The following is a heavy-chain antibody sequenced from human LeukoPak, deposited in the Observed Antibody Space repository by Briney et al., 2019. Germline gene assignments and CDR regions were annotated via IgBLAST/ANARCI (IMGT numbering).Heavy chain of an antibody. J-gene: IGHJ6*03. D-gene: IGHD3-10*01. Sequence: GGSLRLSCAASGFTFSSYAMHWVRQAPGKGLESVSAISTNGVNTYNADSVKGRFTISRDDAKNSLSLQMNSLRAEDTAVYYCARSGIKMVRGVIIKSPYHMDVWGKGTTVTVSS. CDR2: ISTNGVNT. CDR1: GFTFSSYA. V-gene: IGHV3-64*02. CDR3: ARSGIKMVRGVIIKSPYHMDV.